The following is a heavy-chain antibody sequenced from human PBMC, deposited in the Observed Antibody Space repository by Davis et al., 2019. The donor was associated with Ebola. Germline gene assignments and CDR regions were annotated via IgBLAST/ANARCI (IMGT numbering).Heavy chain of an antibody. J-gene: IGHJ6*04. Sequence: GGSLRLSCAASGFTLSYYDFHWVRQFPGEGLEWVSAIGRADDTYYAGSVKGRFTISRDDAKNSLYLQMNGLRAGDTAVYYCARELPYSSGGYNLYGLDVWGKGTTVTVSS. CDR3: ARELPYSSGGYNLYGLDV. CDR1: GFTLSYYD. CDR2: IGRADDT. D-gene: IGHD3-22*01. V-gene: IGHV3-13*01.